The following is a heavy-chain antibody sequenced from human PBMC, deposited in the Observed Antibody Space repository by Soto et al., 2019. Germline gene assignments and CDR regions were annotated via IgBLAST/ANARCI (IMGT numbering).Heavy chain of an antibody. CDR1: GGTFSSYA. CDR2: IIPIFGTA. J-gene: IGHJ6*02. Sequence: QVQLVQSGAEVKKPGSSVKVSCKASGGTFSSYAISWVRQAPGQGLECMGGIIPIFGTANYAQKFQGRVTITADKSTSTAYMELSSLRSEDTAVYYCARTGRVTSNYYYYGMDVWGQGTTVTVSS. D-gene: IGHD4-17*01. V-gene: IGHV1-69*06. CDR3: ARTGRVTSNYYYYGMDV.